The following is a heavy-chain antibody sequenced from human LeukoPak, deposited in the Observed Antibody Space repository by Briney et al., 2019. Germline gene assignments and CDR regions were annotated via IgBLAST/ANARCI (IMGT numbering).Heavy chain of an antibody. CDR3: ARADSGYDFYYYYYYMDV. J-gene: IGHJ6*03. CDR1: GYSISSGYY. D-gene: IGHD5-12*01. CDR2: IYHSGST. V-gene: IGHV4-38-2*01. Sequence: PSETLSLTCAVSGYSISSGYYWGWIRPPPGKGLEWIGSIYHSGSTYYNPSLKSRVTISVDTSKNQFSLKLSSVTAADTAVYYCARADSGYDFYYYYYYMDVWGKGTTVTVSS.